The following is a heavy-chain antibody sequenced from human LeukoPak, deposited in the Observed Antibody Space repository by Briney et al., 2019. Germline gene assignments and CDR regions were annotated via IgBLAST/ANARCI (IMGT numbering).Heavy chain of an antibody. CDR3: ASQRGYSYGYIGY. Sequence: SVKVSCKASGGTFSSYGISWVRQAPGQGLEWMGGIIPIFGTPTYAQKFQGRVTITTDESTSTAYMELSSLRSEDTAVYYCASQRGYSYGYIGYWGQGTLVTVSS. V-gene: IGHV1-69*05. J-gene: IGHJ4*02. D-gene: IGHD5-18*01. CDR1: GGTFSSYG. CDR2: IIPIFGTP.